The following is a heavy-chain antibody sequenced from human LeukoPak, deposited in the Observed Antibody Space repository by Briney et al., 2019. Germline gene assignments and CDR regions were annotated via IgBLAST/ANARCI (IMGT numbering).Heavy chain of an antibody. CDR3: ARENAYCGGDCYRKSYFDY. D-gene: IGHD2-21*01. CDR1: GGSVSNYY. CDR2: IYYSGST. V-gene: IGHV4-59*02. J-gene: IGHJ4*02. Sequence: PSETLSFTCTGPGGSVSNYYWSWLRQPPGKGLEWIGYIYYSGSTNYNPSLKSRVTISGNRSKNQFSLKLSPVTAEDTAVYYCARENAYCGGDCYRKSYFDYWGQGTLVTVSS.